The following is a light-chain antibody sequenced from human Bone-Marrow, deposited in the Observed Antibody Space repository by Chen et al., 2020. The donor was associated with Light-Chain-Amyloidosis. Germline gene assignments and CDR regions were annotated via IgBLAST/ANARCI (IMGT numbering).Light chain of an antibody. Sequence: NFMPTPPHSVSASPGKTVIISCTHSSGSIATNYVQWYQQRPGSSPTTVIYEDDHRPSGVPDRFSGSIDRSSNSASLTISGLKTEDEADYYCQSYQGSSQGVFGGGTKLTVL. J-gene: IGLJ3*02. CDR1: SGSIATNY. CDR3: QSYQGSSQGV. CDR2: EDD. V-gene: IGLV6-57*01.